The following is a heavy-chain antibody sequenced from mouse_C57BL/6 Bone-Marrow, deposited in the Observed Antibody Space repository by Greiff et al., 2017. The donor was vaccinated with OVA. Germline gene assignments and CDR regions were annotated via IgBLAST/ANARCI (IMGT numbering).Heavy chain of an antibody. Sequence: EVKLVESGGDLVKPGGSLKLSCAASGFTFSSYGMSWVRQTPDKRLEWVATISSGGSYTYYPDSVKGRFTISRDNATNTLYLQMSSLKSEDTAMYYCASLITPATWFAYWGQGTLVTVSA. CDR3: ASLITPATWFAY. CDR1: GFTFSSYG. D-gene: IGHD1-1*01. J-gene: IGHJ3*01. V-gene: IGHV5-6*02. CDR2: ISSGGSYT.